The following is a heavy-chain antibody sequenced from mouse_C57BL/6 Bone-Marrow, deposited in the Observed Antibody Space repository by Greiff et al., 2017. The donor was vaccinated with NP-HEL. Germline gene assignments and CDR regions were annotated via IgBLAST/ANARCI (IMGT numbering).Heavy chain of an antibody. CDR3: ARKYGNYEWYFEV. V-gene: IGHV5-6*02. CDR1: GFTFSSYG. D-gene: IGHD2-10*02. J-gene: IGHJ1*03. Sequence: DVMLVESGGDLVKPGGSLKLSCAASGFTFSSYGMSWVRQTPDKRLEWVATISSGGSYTYYPDSVKGRFTISRDNATNTLYLQMSSLKSEDTAMYYCARKYGNYEWYFEVWGTGTTVTAAS. CDR2: ISSGGSYT.